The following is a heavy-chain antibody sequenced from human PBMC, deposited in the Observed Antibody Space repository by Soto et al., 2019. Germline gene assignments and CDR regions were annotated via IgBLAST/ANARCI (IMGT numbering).Heavy chain of an antibody. CDR3: ARSEATALDY. CDR2: IYHSGST. CDR1: GGSISSGGYS. V-gene: IGHV4-30-2*01. Sequence: SETLSLTCTVSGGSISSGGYSWSWVRQPPGKGLEWIGDIYHSGSTYYNPSLKSRVTISVDRSQKQVSLKLNSVTAADTALYYCARSEATALDYWGQGTLVTVSS. J-gene: IGHJ4*02.